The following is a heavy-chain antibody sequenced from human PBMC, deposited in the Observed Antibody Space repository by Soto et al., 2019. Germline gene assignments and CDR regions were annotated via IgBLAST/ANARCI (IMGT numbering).Heavy chain of an antibody. J-gene: IGHJ4*02. CDR2: ISGSGGST. CDR1: GFTFSSYA. CDR3: ARDLVGATYY. Sequence: PGGSLRLSCAASGFTFSSYAMSWVRQAPGKGLEWVSAISGSGGSTYYADSVKGRFTISRDNSKNTLYLQMNSLRSDDTAVYYCARDLVGATYYWGQGTLVTVSS. D-gene: IGHD1-26*01. V-gene: IGHV3-23*01.